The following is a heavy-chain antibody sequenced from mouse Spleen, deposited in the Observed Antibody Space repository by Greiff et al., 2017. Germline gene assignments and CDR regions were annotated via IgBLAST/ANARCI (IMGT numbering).Heavy chain of an antibody. Sequence: VQLQQSGAELVKPGASVKLSCKASGYTFTSYWMHWVKQRPGQGLEWIGEINPSNGRTNYNEKFKSKATLTVDKSSSTAYMQLSSLTSEDSAVYYCARRDWDGDYFDYWGQGTTLTVSS. D-gene: IGHD4-1*01. CDR1: GYTFTSYW. V-gene: IGHV1S81*02. CDR2: INPSNGRT. J-gene: IGHJ2*01. CDR3: ARRDWDGDYFDY.